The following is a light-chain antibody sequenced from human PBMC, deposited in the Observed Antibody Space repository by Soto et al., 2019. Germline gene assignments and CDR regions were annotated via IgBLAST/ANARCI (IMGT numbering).Light chain of an antibody. CDR3: ATWDDSRKGV. CDR1: TSNIESHS. V-gene: IGLV1-44*01. Sequence: QSVLTQPPSASGTPGQRIILSCSGSTSNIESHSVNWYQQVPGTAPKLLIITNNQRPSGVPDRFSGSKSGASASLAISGLPSEDEATYYCATWDDSRKGVFGTGTKVTVL. J-gene: IGLJ1*01. CDR2: TNN.